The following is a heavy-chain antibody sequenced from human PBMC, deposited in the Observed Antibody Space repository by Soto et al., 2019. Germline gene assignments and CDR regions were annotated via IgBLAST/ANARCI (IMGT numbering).Heavy chain of an antibody. CDR1: GFTFSSYS. J-gene: IGHJ5*02. Sequence: GGSLRLSCAASGFTFSSYSLNWVRQAPGKGLEWVSYISSSSSTIYYADSVKGRFTISRDNAKNSLYLQMNGLRAEDTAVYYCARDRYCSGTSCRPDWFDPWGQGTLVTVSS. V-gene: IGHV3-48*01. CDR2: ISSSSSTI. D-gene: IGHD2-2*01. CDR3: ARDRYCSGTSCRPDWFDP.